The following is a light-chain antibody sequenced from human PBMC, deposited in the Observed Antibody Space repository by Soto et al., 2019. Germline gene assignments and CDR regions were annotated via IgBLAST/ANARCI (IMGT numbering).Light chain of an antibody. V-gene: IGLV2-11*01. J-gene: IGLJ3*02. CDR3: CSYAGSYTWV. CDR1: SSDVGSYNY. Sequence: QSVLTQPRSVSGSPGQSVTLSCTGTSSDVGSYNYVSWYQQHPGKAPKLMIDDVNKRPSGVPDRFSDSRSGNTASLTISGLQAEDEADYYCCSYAGSYTWVFGGGTKLTVL. CDR2: DVN.